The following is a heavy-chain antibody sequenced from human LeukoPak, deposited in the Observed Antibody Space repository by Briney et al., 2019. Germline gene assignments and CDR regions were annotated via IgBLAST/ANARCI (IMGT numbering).Heavy chain of an antibody. V-gene: IGHV1-69*01. CDR1: GGTFSSYA. CDR2: IIPIFGTA. Sequence: SVNVSCKASGGTFSSYAISWVRQAPGQGLEWMGGIIPIFGTANYAQKFQGRVTITADESTSTAYMELSSLRSEDTAVYYCAREPVVTAIHRYYYGMDVWGQGTTVTVSS. J-gene: IGHJ6*02. D-gene: IGHD2-21*02. CDR3: AREPVVTAIHRYYYGMDV.